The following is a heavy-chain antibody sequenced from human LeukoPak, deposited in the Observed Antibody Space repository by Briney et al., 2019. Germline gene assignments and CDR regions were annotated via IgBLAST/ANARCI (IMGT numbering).Heavy chain of an antibody. CDR3: ATDPPYDSSGYAY. Sequence: ASVKVSCKASGYTFTSYYMHWVRQAPGQGLEWMGIINPSGGSTSYAQKFQGRVTMTEDTSTDTAYMELSSLRSEDTAVYYCATDPPYDSSGYAYWGQGTLVTVSS. D-gene: IGHD3-22*01. J-gene: IGHJ4*02. CDR1: GYTFTSYY. V-gene: IGHV1-46*01. CDR2: INPSGGST.